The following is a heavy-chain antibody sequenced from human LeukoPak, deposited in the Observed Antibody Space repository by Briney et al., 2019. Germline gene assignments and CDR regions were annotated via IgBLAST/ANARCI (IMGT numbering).Heavy chain of an antibody. V-gene: IGHV1-69*05. CDR3: ARGLGSNWTPSWFDP. J-gene: IGHJ5*02. CDR1: GGTFSSYA. D-gene: IGHD6-13*01. Sequence: ASVKVSCKASGGTFSSYAISWVRQAPGQGLEWMGGIIPIFGTANYAQKLQGRVTMTTDTSTSTAYMELRSLRSDDTAVYYCARGLGSNWTPSWFDPWGQGTLVTVSS. CDR2: IIPIFGTA.